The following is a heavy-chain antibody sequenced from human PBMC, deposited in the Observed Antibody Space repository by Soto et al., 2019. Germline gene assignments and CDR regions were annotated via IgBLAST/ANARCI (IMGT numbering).Heavy chain of an antibody. CDR1: GGTFSSYA. D-gene: IGHD3-22*01. J-gene: IGHJ4*02. V-gene: IGHV1-69*12. CDR2: IIPIFGTA. Sequence: QGQLVQSGAEVKKPGSSVKVSCKASGGTFSSYAISWVRQAPGQGLEWMGGIIPIFGTANYAQKFQGRVTITADESTSTAYMELSSLRSEDTAVYYCARNSDYYDSSGYRTLDCWGQGSLVTVSS. CDR3: ARNSDYYDSSGYRTLDC.